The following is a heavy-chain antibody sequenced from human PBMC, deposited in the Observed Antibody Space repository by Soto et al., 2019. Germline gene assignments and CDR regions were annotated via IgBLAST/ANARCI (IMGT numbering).Heavy chain of an antibody. V-gene: IGHV4-30-2*01. J-gene: IGHJ4*02. Sequence: QLQLQESGSGLVKPSQTLSLNCAVSGVSISDGGYSWSWIRQPPGKGLEWIGYTHVSGDTYYNTSLTGRVTLSVDRSRNQFSRNMRSMTAADTAVYYCARSPFKGSKSHFEYWGQGTLVSVSS. D-gene: IGHD6-6*01. CDR2: THVSGDT. CDR1: GVSISDGGYS. CDR3: ARSPFKGSKSHFEY.